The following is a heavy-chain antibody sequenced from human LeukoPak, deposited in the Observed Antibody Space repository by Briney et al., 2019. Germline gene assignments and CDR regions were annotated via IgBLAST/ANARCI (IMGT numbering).Heavy chain of an antibody. CDR3: ARETSDYYDTSGYYDYYYYMDV. D-gene: IGHD3-22*01. Sequence: SETLSLTCTVSGGSISSYYWSWIRQPAGKGLEWNGRIYPSGSTNYNPSLKSRVTMSVDTSKNQFSLKLSSVTAADTAVYYCARETSDYYDTSGYYDYYYYMDVWGKGTTVTISS. CDR2: IYPSGST. J-gene: IGHJ6*03. V-gene: IGHV4-4*07. CDR1: GGSISSYY.